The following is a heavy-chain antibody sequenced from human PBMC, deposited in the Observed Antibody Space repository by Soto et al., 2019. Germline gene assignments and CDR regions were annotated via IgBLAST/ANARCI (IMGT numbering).Heavy chain of an antibody. V-gene: IGHV5-10-1*01. CDR1: GYSFTNYW. Sequence: GESLKISCKASGYSFTNYWIIWVRQMPGRGLEWMGRIDPTDSYSRESPSFRGHITISVDKSISTAYLQWSSLKASDAAVYYCARGNVANYFEPWGQGTLVTVSS. J-gene: IGHJ5*02. CDR2: IDPTDSYS. CDR3: ARGNVANYFEP. D-gene: IGHD1-7*01.